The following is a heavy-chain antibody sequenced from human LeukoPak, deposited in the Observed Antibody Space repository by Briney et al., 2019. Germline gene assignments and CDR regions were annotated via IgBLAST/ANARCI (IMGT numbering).Heavy chain of an antibody. CDR3: ARQWGDCSSTSCYSAD. V-gene: IGHV5-51*01. Sequence: PGESLKISCKGSGYSFTSYWIGWVRQMSGKGLEWMGILYPGDSDTRYSPSFQGQVTISADKSISTAYLQWSSLKAADTAIYYCARQWGDCSSTSCYSADWGQGTLVTVSS. CDR2: LYPGDSDT. CDR1: GYSFTSYW. D-gene: IGHD2-2*01. J-gene: IGHJ4*02.